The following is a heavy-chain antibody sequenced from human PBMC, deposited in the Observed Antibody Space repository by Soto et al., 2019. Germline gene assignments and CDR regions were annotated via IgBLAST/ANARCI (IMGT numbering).Heavy chain of an antibody. Sequence: GGSLRLSCAASGFTFSDYYMSWIRQAPGKGLEWVSYISSSSSYTNYADSVKGRFTISRDNAKNSLYLQMNSLRAEDTAVYYCARDLRPDILTGYSLPWGQGTLVTVSS. D-gene: IGHD3-9*01. V-gene: IGHV3-11*06. CDR3: ARDLRPDILTGYSLP. CDR1: GFTFSDYY. J-gene: IGHJ4*02. CDR2: ISSSSSYT.